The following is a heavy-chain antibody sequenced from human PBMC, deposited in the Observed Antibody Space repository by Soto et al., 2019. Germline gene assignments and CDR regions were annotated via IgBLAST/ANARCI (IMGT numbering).Heavy chain of an antibody. CDR2: IIPIFGTA. Sequence: GXSVKVSYKATGGTFSSYSISLVRHSPGQGLEWMGGIIPIFGTANYAQKFQGRVTITADESTSTAYMELSSLRSEDTAVYYCARVPRITIFGVVDVWGQGTTVTVS. CDR3: ARVPRITIFGVVDV. D-gene: IGHD3-3*01. J-gene: IGHJ6*02. V-gene: IGHV1-69*01. CDR1: GGTFSSYS.